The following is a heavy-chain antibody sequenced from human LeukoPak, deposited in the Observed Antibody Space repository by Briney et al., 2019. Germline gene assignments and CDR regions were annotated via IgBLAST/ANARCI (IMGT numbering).Heavy chain of an antibody. D-gene: IGHD3-22*01. CDR1: GGTFSSYT. V-gene: IGHV1-69*04. J-gene: IGHJ4*02. CDR2: IIHILGIA. CDR3: TRDYYDSSGYYFMDY. Sequence: SVKVSCKAPGGTFSSYTISWVRQAPGQGIEWRGRIIHILGIANYAQKFQGRVTITADKSTSTAYMELSSVRSEDTAVYYCTRDYYDSSGYYFMDYWGQGTLVTVSS.